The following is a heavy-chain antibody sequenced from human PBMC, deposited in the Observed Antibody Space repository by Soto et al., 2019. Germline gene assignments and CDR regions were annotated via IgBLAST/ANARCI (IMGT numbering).Heavy chain of an antibody. CDR2: ISYTGST. D-gene: IGHD4-4*01. CDR1: Y. CDR3: AXVDSNYYILAFDF. V-gene: IGHV4-31*02. J-gene: IGHJ4*02. Sequence: YWIGWIRQHPGKGMEWIGYISYTGSTYYNPSHKSRVSMSLDTSKNQFSLKLSSVTAADTAVYYCAXVDSNYYILAFDFWGRGTLVTVSS.